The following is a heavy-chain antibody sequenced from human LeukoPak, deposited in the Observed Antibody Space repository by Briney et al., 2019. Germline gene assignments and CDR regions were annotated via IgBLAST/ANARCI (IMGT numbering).Heavy chain of an antibody. D-gene: IGHD3-3*02. Sequence: ASVKVSCKASGYTFTSYGISWVRQAPGQGLEWMGWISAYNGNTNYAQKLQGRVTMTSDTSTSTAYMELRSLRSDDTAVYYCARVFPLASAFDYWGQGTLVTVSS. CDR3: ARVFPLASAFDY. V-gene: IGHV1-18*01. CDR1: GYTFTSYG. CDR2: ISAYNGNT. J-gene: IGHJ4*02.